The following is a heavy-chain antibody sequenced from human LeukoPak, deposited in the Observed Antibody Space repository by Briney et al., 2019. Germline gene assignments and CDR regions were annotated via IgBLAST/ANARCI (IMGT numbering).Heavy chain of an antibody. D-gene: IGHD5-24*01. CDR1: GGSISRSDYY. Sequence: SETLSLTCSVSGGSISRSDYYWSWIRQPPGKGLEWIGYIYYSGITYYNPSLKSRVTISVDTSKNQFSLKLSSVTAADTAVYYCAREGELATSSFDYWGQGTLVTVSS. CDR3: AREGELATSSFDY. V-gene: IGHV4-30-4*02. J-gene: IGHJ4*02. CDR2: IYYSGIT.